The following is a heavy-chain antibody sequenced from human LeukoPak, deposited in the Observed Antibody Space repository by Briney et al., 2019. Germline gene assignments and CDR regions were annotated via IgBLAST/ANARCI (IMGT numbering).Heavy chain of an antibody. CDR1: GFTFSDYY. Sequence: GGSLRLSCAASGFTFSDYYMSWIRQAPGKGLEWVSYISSSGSTIYYADSVKGRFTISRDNAKNSLYLQMNSLRAEDTAVYYCATDDYWADPYYYGMDVWGQGTTVTVSS. J-gene: IGHJ6*02. V-gene: IGHV3-11*01. CDR2: ISSSGSTI. CDR3: ATDDYWADPYYYGMDV. D-gene: IGHD4-11*01.